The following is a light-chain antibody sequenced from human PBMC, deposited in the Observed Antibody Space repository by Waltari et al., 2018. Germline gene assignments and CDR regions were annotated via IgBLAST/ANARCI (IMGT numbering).Light chain of an antibody. CDR2: DAS. V-gene: IGKV3-11*01. CDR3: QQRYNWPPLT. CDR1: QSVASRH. Sequence: ETVLTQSPGTLSLSPGERATLSCRASQSVASRHLAWYQQKPGQAPRLLIYDASNRATGIPARFSGSGSGTDFTLTISSLEPEDFAVYYCQQRYNWPPLTFGGGTRVEIK. J-gene: IGKJ4*01.